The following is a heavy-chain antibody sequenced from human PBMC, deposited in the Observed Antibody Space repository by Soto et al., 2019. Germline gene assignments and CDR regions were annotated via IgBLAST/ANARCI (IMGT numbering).Heavy chain of an antibody. CDR1: GGSIGSYY. V-gene: IGHV4-59*08. D-gene: IGHD3-3*01. CDR3: ARGGWRQIDY. J-gene: IGHJ4*02. Sequence: LQESGPGLVKPSETLSLTCSVSGGSIGSYYWSWIRQPPGKGLEWIGYIYYSGSTNYNPSLKSRVTISVDTSKNQFSLKLSSVTAADTAVYYCARGGWRQIDYWGQGTLVTVSS. CDR2: IYYSGST.